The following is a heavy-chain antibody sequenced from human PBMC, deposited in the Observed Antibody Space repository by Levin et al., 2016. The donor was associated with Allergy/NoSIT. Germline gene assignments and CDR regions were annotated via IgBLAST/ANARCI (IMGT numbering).Heavy chain of an antibody. Sequence: ASVKVSCKVSGYTLTELSMHWVRQAPGKGLEWMGWINPNSGGTNYAQKFQGRVTMTRDTSISTAYMELSRLRSDDTAVYYCARAIVGATTPDYWGQGTLVTVSS. J-gene: IGHJ4*02. CDR2: INPNSGGT. V-gene: IGHV1-2*02. CDR1: GYTLTELS. CDR3: ARAIVGATTPDY. D-gene: IGHD1-26*01.